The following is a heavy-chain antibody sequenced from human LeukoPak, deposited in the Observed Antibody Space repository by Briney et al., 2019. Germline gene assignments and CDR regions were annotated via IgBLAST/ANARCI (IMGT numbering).Heavy chain of an antibody. Sequence: GESLRLSCAASGFTFSSYAMIWVRQAPGKGLEWVSGISGSGGSTHYADSVKGRFTISRDNSKNTLYLQMNSLRAEDTAVYYCAKRANYSSSYNWFDPWGQGTLVTVSS. V-gene: IGHV3-23*01. CDR2: ISGSGGST. CDR1: GFTFSSYA. CDR3: AKRANYSSSYNWFDP. J-gene: IGHJ5*02. D-gene: IGHD6-6*01.